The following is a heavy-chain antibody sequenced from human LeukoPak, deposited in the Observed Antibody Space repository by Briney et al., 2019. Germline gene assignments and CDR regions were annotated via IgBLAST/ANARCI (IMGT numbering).Heavy chain of an antibody. V-gene: IGHV3-30*04. D-gene: IGHD3-16*02. CDR2: ISYDGSNK. J-gene: IGHJ3*02. CDR3: ARPLGGVIALDAFDI. CDR1: GFTFSSYA. Sequence: GESLRLSCAASGFTFSSYAMHWVRQAPGKGLEWVAVISYDGSNKYYADSVKGRFTISRDNSKNTLYLQMNSLRAEDTAVYYCARPLGGVIALDAFDIWGQGTMVTVSS.